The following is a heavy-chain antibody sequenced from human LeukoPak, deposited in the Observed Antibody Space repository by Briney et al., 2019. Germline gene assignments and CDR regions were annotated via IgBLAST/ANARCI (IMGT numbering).Heavy chain of an antibody. Sequence: GESLQISCKGSGYSFTSYWIGWVRQMPGKGLEWMGIIYPGDSDTRYSPSFQGQVTISADKSISTAYLQWSSLKASDTAMYYCARRSQGYYDSYDWFDPWGQGTLVTVSS. CDR1: GYSFTSYW. J-gene: IGHJ5*02. CDR2: IYPGDSDT. D-gene: IGHD3-22*01. V-gene: IGHV5-51*01. CDR3: ARRSQGYYDSYDWFDP.